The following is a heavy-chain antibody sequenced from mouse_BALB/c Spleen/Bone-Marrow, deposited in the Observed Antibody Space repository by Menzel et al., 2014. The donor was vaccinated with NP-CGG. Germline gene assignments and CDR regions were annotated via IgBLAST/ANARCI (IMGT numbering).Heavy chain of an antibody. V-gene: IGHV1-18*01. CDR3: ARCGLYYGNYLYAMDY. Sequence: EVQLQESGPELVKPGASVKISCKASGYSFTGYTMNWVKQSHGKNLEWIGLINPYNGGTSYNQRFKGKATLTVDKSSSTAYMEFLSLTSEDSAVYYCARCGLYYGNYLYAMDYWGQGTSVTVSS. CDR2: INPYNGGT. CDR1: GYSFTGYT. D-gene: IGHD2-1*01. J-gene: IGHJ4*01.